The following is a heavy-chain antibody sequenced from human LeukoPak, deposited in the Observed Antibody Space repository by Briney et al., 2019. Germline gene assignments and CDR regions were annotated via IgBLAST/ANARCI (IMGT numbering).Heavy chain of an antibody. CDR3: ARARCPSCTLDY. J-gene: IGHJ4*02. D-gene: IGHD2-2*01. V-gene: IGHV4-59*01. CDR2: IYYSGST. Sequence: SETLSLTCTVSGGSISSYYWNWIRQPPGKGLEWIGYIYYSGSTNYNPSLKSRVTISVDTSKNQFSLKLSSVTAADTAVYYCARARCPSCTLDYWGQGNLVTVSS. CDR1: GGSISSYY.